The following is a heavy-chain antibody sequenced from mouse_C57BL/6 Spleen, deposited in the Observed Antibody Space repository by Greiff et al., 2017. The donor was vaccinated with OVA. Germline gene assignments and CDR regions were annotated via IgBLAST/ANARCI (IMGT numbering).Heavy chain of an antibody. CDR1: GYTFTSYW. V-gene: IGHV1-69*01. CDR3: SRVWGNSWFAY. J-gene: IGHJ3*01. Sequence: QVQLQQPGAELVMPGASVKLSCKASGYTFTSYWMHWVKQRPGQGLEWIGEIDPYDSYTNYNQKFKGKSTLTVDKSSSPASIKLSSLTSEASAVCYCSRVWGNSWFAYWGQGTLVTVSA. D-gene: IGHD2-1*01. CDR2: IDPYDSYT.